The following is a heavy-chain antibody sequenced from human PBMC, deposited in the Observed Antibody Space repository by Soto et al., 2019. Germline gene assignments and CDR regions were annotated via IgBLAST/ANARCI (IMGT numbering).Heavy chain of an antibody. CDR3: ASSLLVGYGLEGEGE. CDR2: ISSYNGNT. Sequence: QVQLVQSGAEVKKPGASVKVSCKASGYTFTSYGISWVRQAPGQGLEWMGWISSYNGNTKYAQTLQGRVTMTTDTSTSTAYMELRSLRSDDTAVYYCASSLLVGYGLEGEGEWGQGTLVTVSS. D-gene: IGHD5-18*01. J-gene: IGHJ4*02. V-gene: IGHV1-18*01. CDR1: GYTFTSYG.